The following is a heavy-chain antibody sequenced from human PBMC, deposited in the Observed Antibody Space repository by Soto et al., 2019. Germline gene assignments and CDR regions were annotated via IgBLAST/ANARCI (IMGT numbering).Heavy chain of an antibody. CDR1: GYTFTSFG. V-gene: IGHV1-18*01. J-gene: IGHJ6*02. CDR2: INAYNVYNGNT. CDR3: ARARIFYGLDV. D-gene: IGHD2-15*01. Sequence: QVQLVQSGAEVKKPGASVKVSCKASGYTFTSFGISWLRQAPGQGLEWMGWINAYNVYNGNTNYAQNLQGRVTMTTDTSTSTAYMELRNLRSDDTAVYYCARARIFYGLDVWGQGTTVTVSS.